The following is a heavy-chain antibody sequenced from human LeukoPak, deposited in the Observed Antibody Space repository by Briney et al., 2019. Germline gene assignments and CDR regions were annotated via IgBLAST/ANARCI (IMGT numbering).Heavy chain of an antibody. D-gene: IGHD3-10*01. CDR3: ARGSIWFGELYGTPYYYYGMDV. CDR1: GGSISSSNW. Sequence: PSETLSLTCAVSGGSISSSNWRSWVRQPPGKGLEWIGEIYHSGSTNYNPSLKSRVTISVDKSKNQFSLKLSSVTAADTAVYYCARGSIWFGELYGTPYYYYGMDVWGQGTTVTVSS. CDR2: IYHSGST. V-gene: IGHV4-4*02. J-gene: IGHJ6*02.